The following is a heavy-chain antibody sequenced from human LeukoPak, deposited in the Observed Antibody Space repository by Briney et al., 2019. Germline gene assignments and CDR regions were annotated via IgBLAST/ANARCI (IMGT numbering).Heavy chain of an antibody. CDR1: GFSFSTYS. D-gene: IGHD3-10*02. J-gene: IGHJ6*04. Sequence: PGGSLRLSCAASGFSFSTYSMNWVRQAPAKGLEWVSSISRNSRYIYYADSMRGRFTISRDNAKNSLYLQMNSLRAEDTAVYYCAELGITMIGGVWGKGTTVTISS. V-gene: IGHV3-21*06. CDR3: AELGITMIGGV. CDR2: ISRNSRYI.